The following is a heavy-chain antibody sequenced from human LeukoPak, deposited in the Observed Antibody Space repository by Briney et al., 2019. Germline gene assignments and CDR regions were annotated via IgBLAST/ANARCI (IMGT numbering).Heavy chain of an antibody. J-gene: IGHJ6*02. CDR3: ARGGGLDV. Sequence: QTGGSLRLSCAASGFTVSGNYMSWVRQAPGKGLEWVSVIYSGGTPYYADSVKGRFTISRDNAKNSLYLQMSNLRAEDTAVYFCARGGGLDVWGQGATVTVSS. D-gene: IGHD3-16*01. CDR1: GFTVSGNY. CDR2: IYSGGTP. V-gene: IGHV3-53*01.